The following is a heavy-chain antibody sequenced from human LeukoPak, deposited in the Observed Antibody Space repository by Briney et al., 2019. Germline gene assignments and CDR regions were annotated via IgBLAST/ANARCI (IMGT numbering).Heavy chain of an antibody. V-gene: IGHV4-34*01. Sequence: SETLSLTCAVYGGSFSGYYWSWIRQPPGKGLEWIGEINHSGSTNYNPSLKSRATISVDTSKNQFSLKLSSVTAADTAVYYCARGNGTHYFDYWGQGTLVTVSS. CDR2: INHSGST. CDR3: ARGNGTHYFDY. CDR1: GGSFSGYY. J-gene: IGHJ4*02.